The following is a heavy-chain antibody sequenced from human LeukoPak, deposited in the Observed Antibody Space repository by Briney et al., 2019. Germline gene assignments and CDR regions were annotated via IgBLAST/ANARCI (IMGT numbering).Heavy chain of an antibody. J-gene: IGHJ4*02. Sequence: GGSLRLSCAASGFTFSSYNMNWVRQAPGKGLEWVSSISSSSSYIYYADSVKGRFTISRDNSKNTLYLQMNSLRAEDTAVYYCAKDSNGQYSSSPTFDYWGQGTLVTVSS. CDR3: AKDSNGQYSSSPTFDY. D-gene: IGHD6-6*01. CDR1: GFTFSSYN. V-gene: IGHV3-21*04. CDR2: ISSSSSYI.